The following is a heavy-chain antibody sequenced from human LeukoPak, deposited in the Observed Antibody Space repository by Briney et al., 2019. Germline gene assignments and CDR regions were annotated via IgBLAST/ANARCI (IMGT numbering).Heavy chain of an antibody. J-gene: IGHJ4*02. Sequence: GGSLRLSCAASGFTFSSYAMSWVRQAPGKGLEWVSAISGSGGSIYYADSVKGRFTISRDNSKNTLYLQMNSLRAEDTAVYYCTKNQWDLLLGFRPIDYWGQGTLVTVSS. CDR3: TKNQWDLLLGFRPIDY. CDR2: ISGSGGSI. D-gene: IGHD1-26*01. V-gene: IGHV3-23*01. CDR1: GFTFSSYA.